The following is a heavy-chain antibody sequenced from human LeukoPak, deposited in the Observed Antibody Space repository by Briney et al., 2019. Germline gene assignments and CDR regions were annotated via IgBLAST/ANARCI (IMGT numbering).Heavy chain of an antibody. D-gene: IGHD3-3*01. CDR3: ARDRHDFWSGHYYGMDV. J-gene: IGHJ6*02. CDR2: IYTSGST. V-gene: IGHV4-4*07. Sequence: SETPSLTCTVSGGSISSYYWSWIRQPAGKGLEWIGRIYTSGSTNYNPSLKSRVTMSVDTSKNQFSLKLSSVTAADTAVYYCARDRHDFWSGHYYGMDVWGQGTTVTVSS. CDR1: GGSISSYY.